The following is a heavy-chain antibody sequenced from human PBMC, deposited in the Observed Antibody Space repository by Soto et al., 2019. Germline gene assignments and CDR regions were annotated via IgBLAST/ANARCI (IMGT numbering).Heavy chain of an antibody. CDR3: ASVRGGYYYAMDV. Sequence: PSETLSLTCAVYGGSFSGYSWSWIRQPPGKGLEWIGYIYHSGSTYYNPSLKSRVTISVDRSKNQFSLKLSSVTAADTAVYYCASVRGGYYYAMDVWGQGTTVTVSS. V-gene: IGHV4-30-2*01. J-gene: IGHJ6*02. CDR2: IYHSGST. CDR1: GGSFSGYS. D-gene: IGHD3-10*02.